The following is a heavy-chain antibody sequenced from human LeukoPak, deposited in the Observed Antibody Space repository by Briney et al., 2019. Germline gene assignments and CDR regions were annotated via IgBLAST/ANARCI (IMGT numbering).Heavy chain of an antibody. Sequence: SETLSLTCTVSGGSISSYYWSWIRQPAGKGLEWIGRIYTSGSTNYNPSLKSRVTMSVDTSKNQFSLKLSSVTAAATAVYYWAAKWELGGVGAFDIWGQGTMVTVSS. CDR2: IYTSGST. J-gene: IGHJ3*02. V-gene: IGHV4-4*07. CDR3: AAKWELGGVGAFDI. D-gene: IGHD1-26*01. CDR1: GGSISSYY.